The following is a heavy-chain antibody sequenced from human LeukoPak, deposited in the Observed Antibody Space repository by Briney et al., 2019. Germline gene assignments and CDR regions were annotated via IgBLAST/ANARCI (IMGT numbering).Heavy chain of an antibody. V-gene: IGHV1-18*01. Sequence: ASVKVSCTASGYTFTSYGISWVRQAPGQGLEWMGWISAYNGNTNYAQKLQGRVTMTTDTSTSTAYMELRSLRSDDTAVYYCARSRYYDFWSGYSDFDYWGQGTLVTVSS. D-gene: IGHD3-3*01. J-gene: IGHJ4*02. CDR1: GYTFTSYG. CDR3: ARSRYYDFWSGYSDFDY. CDR2: ISAYNGNT.